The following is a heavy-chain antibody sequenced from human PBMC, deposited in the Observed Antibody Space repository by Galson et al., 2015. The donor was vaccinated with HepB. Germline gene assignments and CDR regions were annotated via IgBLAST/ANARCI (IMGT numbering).Heavy chain of an antibody. Sequence: SLRLSCAASGFTFSRYGMHWVRQAPGKGLEWVAVIWYDGSNKYYADSVKGRFTISRDNSKNTLYLQMNSLRAEDTAVYYCARGVDTAMVDDAFDIWGRGTLVTVSS. J-gene: IGHJ2*01. V-gene: IGHV3-33*01. CDR2: IWYDGSNK. D-gene: IGHD5-18*01. CDR3: ARGVDTAMVDDAFDI. CDR1: GFTFSRYG.